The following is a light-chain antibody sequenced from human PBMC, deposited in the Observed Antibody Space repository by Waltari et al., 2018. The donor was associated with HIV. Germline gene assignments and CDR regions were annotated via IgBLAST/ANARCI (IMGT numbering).Light chain of an antibody. CDR2: AAS. CDR3: QQSYSTLWT. J-gene: IGKJ1*01. Sequence: DIQMTQSPSSLSASVGDRVTITCRASQSISIYLNWYQQKPGKAPKLLIYAASSLQSGVPSRFSGSGSGTDFTLTISTLQPEDFATYYCQQSYSTLWTFGQGTKVEI. CDR1: QSISIY. V-gene: IGKV1-39*01.